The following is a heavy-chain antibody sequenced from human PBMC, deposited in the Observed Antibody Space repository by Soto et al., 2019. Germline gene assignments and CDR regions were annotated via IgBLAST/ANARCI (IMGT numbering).Heavy chain of an antibody. V-gene: IGHV2-70*01. CDR1: GFSLSTSGMC. Sequence: SGPTLVNPTQTLTLTCTFSGFSLSTSGMCVSWIRQPPGKALEWLALIDWDDDKYYSTSLKTRLTISKDTSKNQVVLTMTNMDPVDTATYYCARSYSSSPARPVGYCDYWGQGTLVTVSS. J-gene: IGHJ4*02. CDR3: ARSYSSSPARPVGYCDY. CDR2: IDWDDDK. D-gene: IGHD6-6*01.